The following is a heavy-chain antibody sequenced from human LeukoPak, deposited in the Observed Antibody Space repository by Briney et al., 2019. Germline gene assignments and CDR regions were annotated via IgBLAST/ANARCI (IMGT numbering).Heavy chain of an antibody. Sequence: GGSPEISCQASGYDFPTYWFGWVRQLPGKGLEWMGVIYPDDSDTKYNPSFQGQVTISVDKSISTGYLQWSSLKASDTAMYYCARHIPSTGPGDYYMDVWGRGTPVMVS. CDR2: IYPDDSDT. CDR1: GYDFPTYW. V-gene: IGHV5-51*01. D-gene: IGHD2-21*01. CDR3: ARHIPSTGPGDYYMDV. J-gene: IGHJ6*03.